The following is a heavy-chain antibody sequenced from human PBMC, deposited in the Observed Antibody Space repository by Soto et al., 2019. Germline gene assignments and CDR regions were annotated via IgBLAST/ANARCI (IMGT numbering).Heavy chain of an antibody. CDR1: GFSLNTSGVG. CDR3: AHHRPLRPIGY. CDR2: IYWDDDK. V-gene: IGHV2-5*02. Sequence: QITLKESGPPLVKPTQTLTLTCTFSGFSLNTSGVGVAWIRQPPGKALEWLALIYWDDDKRYSPSLKSRLTITKDISKNQVVLTMTNMDPVDTATYYCAHHRPLRPIGYWGQGTLVTVSS. J-gene: IGHJ4*02.